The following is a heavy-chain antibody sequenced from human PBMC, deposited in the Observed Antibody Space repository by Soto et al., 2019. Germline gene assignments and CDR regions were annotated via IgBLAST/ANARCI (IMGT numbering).Heavy chain of an antibody. D-gene: IGHD2-21*01. CDR1: GFTFSSYS. CDR2: ISSSISTI. J-gene: IGHJ5*02. CDR3: ARGLGVANNWFDP. V-gene: IGHV3-48*02. Sequence: EVQLVESGGGLVQPGGSLRLSCAASGFTFSSYSMNWVRQAPGKGLEWVSYISSSISTIYYADSVKGQFTISTDNAKNSLYLQMNSLRDEDTAVYYCARGLGVANNWFDPWGQGTLVTVSS.